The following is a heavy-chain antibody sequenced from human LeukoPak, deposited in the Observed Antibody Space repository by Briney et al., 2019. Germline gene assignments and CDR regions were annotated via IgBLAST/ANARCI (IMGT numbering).Heavy chain of an antibody. CDR3: ARSYYDILATESDYYYGMDV. Sequence: ASVKVSCKASGYTFTSYDINWVRQATGQGLEWMGWMNPNSGNTGYAQKFQGRVTMTRNTSISTAYMELSSLRSEDTAVYYCARSYYDILATESDYYYGMDVWGQGTTVTVSS. V-gene: IGHV1-8*01. D-gene: IGHD3-9*01. J-gene: IGHJ6*02. CDR1: GYTFTSYD. CDR2: MNPNSGNT.